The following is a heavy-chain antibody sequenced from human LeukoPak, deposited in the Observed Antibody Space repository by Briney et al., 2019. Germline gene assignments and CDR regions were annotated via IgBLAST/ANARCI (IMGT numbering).Heavy chain of an antibody. CDR1: GGTFSRYA. D-gene: IGHD3-10*01. V-gene: IGHV1-69*13. CDR3: ATQLGSLPNWFDP. Sequence: SVKVSCKASGGTFSRYAINWVRQAPGQGLEWMGGIIPIFGTANYAQKFQGRVTITADESTSTAYMELSSLRSEDTAVYYCATQLGSLPNWFDPWGQGTLVTVSS. J-gene: IGHJ5*02. CDR2: IIPIFGTA.